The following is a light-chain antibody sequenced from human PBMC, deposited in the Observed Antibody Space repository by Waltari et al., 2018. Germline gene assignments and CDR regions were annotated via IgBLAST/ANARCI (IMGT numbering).Light chain of an antibody. Sequence: DIQMTQSPSSLSASVGDRVTITCRASQTISRDLNWYQQKPGKAPKLLIYAASSLQSEVPSRFSGSGSGTDFTLTISNLQREDSATYHCQQSYSRPYTFGQGTKVEI. V-gene: IGKV1-39*01. CDR3: QQSYSRPYT. CDR1: QTISRD. J-gene: IGKJ2*01. CDR2: AAS.